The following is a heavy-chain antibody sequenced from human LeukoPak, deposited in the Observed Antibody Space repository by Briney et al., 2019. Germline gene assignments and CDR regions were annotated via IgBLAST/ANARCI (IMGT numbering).Heavy chain of an antibody. CDR1: GFTFSRYS. CDR2: ISGSSSSYI. CDR3: AKVPLIAAPKHFDY. V-gene: IGHV3-21*04. J-gene: IGHJ4*02. D-gene: IGHD6-13*01. Sequence: PGGSLRLSCAASGFTFSRYSMNWVRQAPGKGLEWVSSISGSSSSYIYYADSLKGRFTISRDNSKNTLYLQMNRLRAEDTAVYYCAKVPLIAAPKHFDYWGQGTLVTVSS.